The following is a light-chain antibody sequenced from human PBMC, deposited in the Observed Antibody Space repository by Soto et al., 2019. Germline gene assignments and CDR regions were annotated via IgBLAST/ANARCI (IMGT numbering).Light chain of an antibody. J-gene: IGLJ2*01. CDR3: AAWDDNLSALV. V-gene: IGLV1-47*01. CDR2: RNN. Sequence: QPVLTQPPSASGTPGQRVTISCSGGSSNIGTNFVSWYQLLPGTAPKLLIFRNNQRPSGVPDRFSGSRSDTSAPLAISGLRSEDEADYFCAAWDDNLSALVFGGGTKLTVL. CDR1: SSNIGTNF.